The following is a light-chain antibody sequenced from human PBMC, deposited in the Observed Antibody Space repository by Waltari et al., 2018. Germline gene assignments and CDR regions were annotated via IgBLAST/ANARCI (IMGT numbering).Light chain of an antibody. CDR2: DTN. V-gene: IGLV7-46*01. J-gene: IGLJ3*02. CDR3: LVSYSGVGPV. CDR1: TGAVTLGHY. Sequence: QAVVTQESSLAVSPGGTVTLTCGSSTGAVTLGHYCSWFQQKPGQAPRTLIYDTNNKHSWTPARFSGSLLGGKAALTLSGAQPEDEAEYYCLVSYSGVGPVFGGGTKLTVL.